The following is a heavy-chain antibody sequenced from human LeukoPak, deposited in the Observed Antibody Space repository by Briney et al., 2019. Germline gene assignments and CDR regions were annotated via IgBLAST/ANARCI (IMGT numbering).Heavy chain of an antibody. D-gene: IGHD3-22*01. J-gene: IGHJ4*02. Sequence: GGSLRLSCAASGFTFSDYYMSWIRQAPGKGLEWVSYISSSGSTIYYADSVKGRFTISRDNAKNSLYLQMNSLRAEDTAVYYCATLPAPSDSSGYSTDCWGQGTLVTVSS. CDR1: GFTFSDYY. V-gene: IGHV3-11*01. CDR3: ATLPAPSDSSGYSTDC. CDR2: ISSSGSTI.